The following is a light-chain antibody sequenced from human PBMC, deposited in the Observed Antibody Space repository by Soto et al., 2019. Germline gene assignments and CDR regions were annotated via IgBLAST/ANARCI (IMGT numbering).Light chain of an antibody. J-gene: IGKJ4*01. Sequence: DIQLTQSPSFLSASVGDRVTITCRASQGISSCLAWYQQKPGKAPKLLIYAASTLQSGVPSRFSGSGSGTEFTLTISRLQPEVFATYYRQQLNSYPFTFGGGTKVEIK. CDR2: AAS. V-gene: IGKV1-9*01. CDR1: QGISSC. CDR3: QQLNSYPFT.